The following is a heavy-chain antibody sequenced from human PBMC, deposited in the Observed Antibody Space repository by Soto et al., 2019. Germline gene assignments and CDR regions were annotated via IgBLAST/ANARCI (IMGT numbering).Heavy chain of an antibody. D-gene: IGHD3-3*01. CDR3: ARVLTGNYDLWSGYYLIFWFDP. CDR2: IYYSGST. V-gene: IGHV4-59*01. J-gene: IGHJ5*02. CDR1: GGSISSYY. Sequence: PSETLSLTCTVSGGSISSYYWSWIRQPPGKGLEWIGYIYYSGSTNYNPSLKSRVTISVDTSKNQFSLKLSSVTAAHTAVYYCARVLTGNYDLWSGYYLIFWFDPWGQGTLVT.